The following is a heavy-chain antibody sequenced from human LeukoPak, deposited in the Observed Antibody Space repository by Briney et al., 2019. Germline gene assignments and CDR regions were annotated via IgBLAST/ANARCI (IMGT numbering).Heavy chain of an antibody. CDR1: GGSISNYY. CDR2: VYYTGST. Sequence: SETLSLTCPVSGGSISNYYYWTWIRQPPGKGLEWIGYVYYTGSTNFNPSLKSRVTMSLDTSRNQFSLKLTSLTAADTAVYYCARGAMATTSFFDYWGQGTLVTVSS. V-gene: IGHV4-59*01. CDR3: ARGAMATTSFFDY. D-gene: IGHD5-24*01. J-gene: IGHJ4*02.